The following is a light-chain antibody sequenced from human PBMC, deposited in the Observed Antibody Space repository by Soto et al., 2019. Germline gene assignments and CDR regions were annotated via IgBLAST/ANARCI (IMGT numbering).Light chain of an antibody. Sequence: DIQMTQSPSTLSASVGDRVTITCRASQSISSWLAWYQQKPGKAPKLLIFDASSLESGTPSRFSGSGYGTEFTLTISSLQPDDFATYYCQQYNTYSSLTFGGGTKVDI. V-gene: IGKV1-5*01. CDR1: QSISSW. J-gene: IGKJ4*01. CDR2: DAS. CDR3: QQYNTYSSLT.